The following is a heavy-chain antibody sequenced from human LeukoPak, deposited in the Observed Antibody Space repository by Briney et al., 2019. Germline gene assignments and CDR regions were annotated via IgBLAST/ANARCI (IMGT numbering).Heavy chain of an antibody. Sequence: PGGSLSLSCAASGFTFSSYAMSWVRQAPGKGLEWVSAISGSGGSTYYADSVKGRFTISRDNSKNTLYLQMNSLRAEDTAVYYCAKDQSGGYDSVPYYWGQGTLVTVSS. CDR3: AKDQSGGYDSVPYY. D-gene: IGHD5-12*01. CDR2: ISGSGGST. V-gene: IGHV3-23*01. CDR1: GFTFSSYA. J-gene: IGHJ4*02.